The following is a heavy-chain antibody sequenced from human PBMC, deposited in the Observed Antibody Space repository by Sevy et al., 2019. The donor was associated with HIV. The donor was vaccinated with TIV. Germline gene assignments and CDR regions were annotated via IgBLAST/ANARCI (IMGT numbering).Heavy chain of an antibody. CDR1: GFTFSSYG. CDR3: ARYGERYGTNGVCYHYGIDV. Sequence: GGSLRLSCAASGFTFSSYGMHWVRQAQGKGLEWVAVIWYDGSNKYYADSVKGRFTISRDNSKNTLYLQMNSLRAEDTAVYDWARYGERYGTNGVCYHYGIDVWGQGTTVTVSS. V-gene: IGHV3-33*01. CDR2: IWYDGSNK. J-gene: IGHJ6*02. D-gene: IGHD2-8*01.